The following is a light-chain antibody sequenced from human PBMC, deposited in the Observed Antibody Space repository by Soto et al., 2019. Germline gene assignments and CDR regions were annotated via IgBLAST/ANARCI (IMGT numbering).Light chain of an antibody. CDR2: GAS. J-gene: IGKJ1*01. V-gene: IGKV3-20*01. Sequence: EIVLTQSPGTLSLSPGERATLSCRASQSVSSRLAWYQQKLGQAPRLLIYGASGRATGIPDRFSGSGSGTDFTLTISRLEPEDFAVYYCQQYGSLPRTFGQGTKVEIK. CDR1: QSVSSR. CDR3: QQYGSLPRT.